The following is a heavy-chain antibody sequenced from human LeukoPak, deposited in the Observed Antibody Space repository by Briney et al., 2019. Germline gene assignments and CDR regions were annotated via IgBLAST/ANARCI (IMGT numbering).Heavy chain of an antibody. J-gene: IGHJ3*02. CDR2: ISDSGGST. CDR1: GFTFSSYA. Sequence: GGSVRLSCAASGFTFSSYAMSWVRQAPGKGLEWVSTISDSGGSTYYADSVKGRFTISRDNSKNTLFLQINSLRAEDTAVYYCAKDWPSEWQQLPDYDAVDIWGQGTMVTVSS. V-gene: IGHV3-23*01. D-gene: IGHD6-13*01. CDR3: AKDWPSEWQQLPDYDAVDI.